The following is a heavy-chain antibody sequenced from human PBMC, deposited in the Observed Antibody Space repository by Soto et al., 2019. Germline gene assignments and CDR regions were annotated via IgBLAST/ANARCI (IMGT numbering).Heavy chain of an antibody. CDR2: IIPIFGTA. D-gene: IGHD6-6*01. Sequence: QVQLVQSGAEVKKPGSSVKVSCKASGGTFSSYAISWVRQAPGQGLEWMGGIIPIFGTANYAQKFQGRVTITADEYTSTAYMGLSSLRSEDMAVYCGAIDAYSSSCDRYWYFDLWGLGTLVTVSS. V-gene: IGHV1-69*01. CDR3: AIDAYSSSCDRYWYFDL. J-gene: IGHJ2*01. CDR1: GGTFSSYA.